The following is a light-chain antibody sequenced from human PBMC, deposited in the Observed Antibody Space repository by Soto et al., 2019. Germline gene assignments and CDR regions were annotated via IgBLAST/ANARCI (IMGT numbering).Light chain of an antibody. V-gene: IGKV3-15*01. Sequence: EIVMTQSPATLSVSPGERATLSCRASQSVSNNLAWYQQKPGQAPRLLIYVASTRTTGIPARFSGSGSGTEFTLTISSLQSEDFAGNYCHQYNTWSPLTFGGGTKVETK. CDR2: VAS. J-gene: IGKJ4*01. CDR3: HQYNTWSPLT. CDR1: QSVSNN.